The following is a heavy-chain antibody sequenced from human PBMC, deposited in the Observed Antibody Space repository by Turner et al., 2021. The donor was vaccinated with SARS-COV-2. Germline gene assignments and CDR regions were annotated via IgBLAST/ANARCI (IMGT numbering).Heavy chain of an antibody. J-gene: IGHJ4*02. CDR2: IIPNFGTA. V-gene: IGHV1-69*06. CDR3: ASTYYDILTGYLAY. D-gene: IGHD3-9*01. CDR1: GATFSNYA. Sequence: QVQLVQSGAEVKKPGSSVNVTCKASGATFSNYAINWVRQDPGQGLKWMGGIIPNFGTANYAQKFQGRVTITADKSTSTAYMGLSSLGSEDTAVYYCASTYYDILTGYLAYWGQGTLVTVSS.